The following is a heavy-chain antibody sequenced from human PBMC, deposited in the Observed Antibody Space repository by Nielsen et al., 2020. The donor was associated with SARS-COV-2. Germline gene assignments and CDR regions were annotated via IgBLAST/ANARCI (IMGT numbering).Heavy chain of an antibody. V-gene: IGHV1-69*13. Sequence: SVKVSCKASGYTFTSYGISWVRQAPGQGLEWMGGIIPIFGTANYAQKFQGRVTITADESTSTAYMELSSLRSEDTAVYYCARAGDSSSWYFSNWFDPWGQGTLVTVSS. CDR2: IIPIFGTA. J-gene: IGHJ5*02. CDR3: ARAGDSSSWYFSNWFDP. D-gene: IGHD6-13*01. CDR1: GYTFTSYG.